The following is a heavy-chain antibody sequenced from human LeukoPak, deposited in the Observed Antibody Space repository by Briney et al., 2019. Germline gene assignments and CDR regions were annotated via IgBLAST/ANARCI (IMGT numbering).Heavy chain of an antibody. CDR3: ARGKLELRY. D-gene: IGHD1-7*01. CDR2: IYYSGST. J-gene: IGHJ4*02. Sequence: SETLSLTCTVSGGSISSGGYYWSWIRQPPGKGLEWIGYIYYSGSTNYNPSLKSRVTISVDTSKNQFSLKLSSVTAADTAVYYCARGKLELRYWGQGTLVTVSS. CDR1: GGSISSGGYY. V-gene: IGHV4-61*08.